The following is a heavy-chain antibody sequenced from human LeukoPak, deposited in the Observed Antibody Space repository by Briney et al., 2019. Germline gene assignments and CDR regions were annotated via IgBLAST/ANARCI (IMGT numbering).Heavy chain of an antibody. CDR2: INYSSSYT. V-gene: IGHV3-11*05. D-gene: IGHD6-13*01. J-gene: IGHJ5*02. CDR1: GFTFSDYY. Sequence: GGSLRLSCAASGFTFSDYYMSWIRQAPGKGLEWVAYINYSSSYTYYADSVKGRFTISSDNAKNSLYLQMNSLRAEDTDVYYCAREVIAAARTCSFDRWGQGTLVTVPS. CDR3: AREVIAAARTCSFDR.